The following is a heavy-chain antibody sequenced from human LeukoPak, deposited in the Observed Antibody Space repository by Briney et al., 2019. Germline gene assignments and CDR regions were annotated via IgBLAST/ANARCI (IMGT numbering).Heavy chain of an antibody. D-gene: IGHD1-7*01. J-gene: IGHJ4*02. CDR2: INPNSGGT. CDR1: GYTFTGYY. CDR3: AIDENWNYRLDY. Sequence: AASVKVSCKASGYTFTGYYMHWVRQAPGQGLEWMGWINPNSGGTNYAQKLQGRVTMTTDTSTSTAYMELRSLRSDDTAVYYCAIDENWNYRLDYWGQGTLVTVSS. V-gene: IGHV1-2*02.